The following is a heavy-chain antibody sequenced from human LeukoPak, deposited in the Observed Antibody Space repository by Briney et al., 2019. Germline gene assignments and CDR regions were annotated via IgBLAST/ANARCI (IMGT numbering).Heavy chain of an antibody. D-gene: IGHD3-10*01. Sequence: SVKVSCKASGYTFTGYYMHWVRQAPGQGLEWMGWINPNSGGTNYAQKFQGRVTMTRDTSISTAYMELSRLRSDDTAVYYCARDYRLLWFGEIPDYWGQGTLVTVSS. CDR2: INPNSGGT. J-gene: IGHJ4*02. CDR1: GYTFTGYY. V-gene: IGHV1-2*02. CDR3: ARDYRLLWFGEIPDY.